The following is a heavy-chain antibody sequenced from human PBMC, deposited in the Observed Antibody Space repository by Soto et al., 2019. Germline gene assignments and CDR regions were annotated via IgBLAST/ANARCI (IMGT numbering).Heavy chain of an antibody. D-gene: IGHD2-15*01. CDR1: GFTFSIYG. J-gene: IGHJ5*01. V-gene: IGHV3-33*01. CDR3: ARDNHLGYCSGGSCYGLDS. Sequence: QVQLVESGGGVVQPGRSLRLSCAASGFTFSIYGMHWVRQAPGKGLEWVAIAWFDGSIEYYADSVKGRFTISRDNSKNTLYLQMNSLRAEDTAVYYCARDNHLGYCSGGSCYGLDSWGQGTLVTASS. CDR2: AWFDGSIE.